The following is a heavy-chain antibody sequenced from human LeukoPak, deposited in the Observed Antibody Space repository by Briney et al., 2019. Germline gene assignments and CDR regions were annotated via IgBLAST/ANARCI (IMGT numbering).Heavy chain of an antibody. J-gene: IGHJ4*02. Sequence: SETLSLTCTVSGYSISSGYYWGWIRQPPGKGLAWIGSIYHSGSTYYNPSLKSRVTISVDTSKNQFSLKLSSVTAADTAVYYCARDVSGYCSSTSCYYFDYWGQGTLVTVSS. CDR3: ARDVSGYCSSTSCYYFDY. CDR1: GYSISSGYY. V-gene: IGHV4-38-2*02. CDR2: IYHSGST. D-gene: IGHD2-2*01.